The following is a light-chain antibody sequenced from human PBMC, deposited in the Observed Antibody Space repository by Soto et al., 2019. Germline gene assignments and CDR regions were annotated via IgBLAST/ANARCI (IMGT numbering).Light chain of an antibody. CDR3: SSYSSTTLV. CDR2: EVR. V-gene: IGLV2-14*01. J-gene: IGLJ1*01. Sequence: QSVLTQPASVSGSPGQSITISCTGTSSDVGGHDYVSWYQQHPGKAPKLIIYEVRNRPSGVPNRFSGSKSGNTASLTISGLQAEDEADYYCSSYSSTTLVFGNRTKVTVL. CDR1: SSDVGGHDY.